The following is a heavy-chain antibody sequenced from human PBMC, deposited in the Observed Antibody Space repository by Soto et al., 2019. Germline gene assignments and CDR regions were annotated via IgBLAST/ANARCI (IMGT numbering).Heavy chain of an antibody. Sequence: QVQLVESGGGLVKPGGSLRLSCAASGFTFSDYYMSWIRQAPGKGLEWVSYISSSGSTIYYADSVKGRFTISRDNAKNFRYLQMSSLIAEDTARYYGAEGDTNSWIVGGEFDYWGQGTLVTVSS. V-gene: IGHV3-11*01. CDR1: GFTFSDYY. J-gene: IGHJ4*02. CDR2: ISSSGSTI. CDR3: AEGDTNSWIVGGEFDY. D-gene: IGHD3-22*01.